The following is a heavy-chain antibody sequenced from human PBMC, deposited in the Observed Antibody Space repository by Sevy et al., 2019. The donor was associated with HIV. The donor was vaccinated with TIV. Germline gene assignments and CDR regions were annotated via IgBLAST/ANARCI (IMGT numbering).Heavy chain of an antibody. CDR3: ARDSVAAAAGTGRGRD. CDR2: ISAYNGNT. CDR1: GYTFTSYG. Sequence: ASVKVSCKASGYTFTSYGISWVRQAPGQGLEWMGWISAYNGNTNYAQKLQGRVTMTTDTSTSTAYMELRTLRSDATAVYYCARDSVAAAAGTGRGRDWGQGTLVTVSS. J-gene: IGHJ4*02. D-gene: IGHD6-13*01. V-gene: IGHV1-18*04.